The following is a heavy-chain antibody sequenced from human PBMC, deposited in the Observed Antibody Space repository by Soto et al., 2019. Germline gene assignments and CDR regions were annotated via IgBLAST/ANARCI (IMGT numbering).Heavy chain of an antibody. CDR1: GGTFSSYA. D-gene: IGHD2-2*01. J-gene: IGHJ6*02. V-gene: IGHV1-69*13. CDR2: IIPIFGTA. CDR3: ARNIVLVPAASHYYYYGMDV. Sequence: ASVKVSCKASGGTFSSYAISWVRQAPGQGLEWMGGIIPIFGTANYAQKLQGRVTITADESTSTAYMELSSLRSEDTAVYYCARNIVLVPAASHYYYYGMDVWGQGTTVTVSS.